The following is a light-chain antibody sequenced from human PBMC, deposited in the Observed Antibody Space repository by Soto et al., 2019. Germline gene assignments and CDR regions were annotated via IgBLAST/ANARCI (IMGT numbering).Light chain of an antibody. CDR3: QQANSFPFT. V-gene: IGKV1-12*01. J-gene: IGKJ3*01. CDR2: SAS. CDR1: RGISTW. Sequence: DIRMTQSPSSLYASVGDRVTMTCRASRGISTWLAWYQQKPGKAPKLLVYSASSLQSGVPSRFSGSGYGTDFTLTITSLQPEDFATYYCQQANSFPFTFGPGTIVDI.